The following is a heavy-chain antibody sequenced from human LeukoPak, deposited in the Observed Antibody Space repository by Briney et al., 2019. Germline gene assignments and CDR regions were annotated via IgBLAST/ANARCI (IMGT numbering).Heavy chain of an antibody. CDR3: ARALGDDFWSGYYLYYYGMDV. V-gene: IGHV3-30-3*01. J-gene: IGHJ6*02. D-gene: IGHD3-3*01. CDR1: GFTFSSYA. CDR2: ISYDGSNK. Sequence: GGSLRLSCAASGFTFSSYAMHWVRQAPGKGLEWVAVISYDGSNKYYADSAKGRFTISRDNSKNTLYLQMNSLRAEDTAVYYCARALGDDFWSGYYLYYYGMDVWGQGTTVTVSS.